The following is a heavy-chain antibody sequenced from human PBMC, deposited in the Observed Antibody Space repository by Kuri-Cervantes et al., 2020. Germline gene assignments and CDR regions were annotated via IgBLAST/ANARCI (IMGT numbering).Heavy chain of an antibody. CDR3: ARDGKQLAHRLGYYYYMDV. D-gene: IGHD5-18*01. J-gene: IGHJ6*03. V-gene: IGHV1-69*05. Sequence: SVKVSCKASGGTFSSYAISWVRQAPGQGLEWMGGIIPPFGAANYAQKFQGRVTITTDESTSTAYMELRSLRSDDTAVYYCARDGKQLAHRLGYYYYMDVWGKGTTVTVSS. CDR2: IIPPFGAA. CDR1: GGTFSSYA.